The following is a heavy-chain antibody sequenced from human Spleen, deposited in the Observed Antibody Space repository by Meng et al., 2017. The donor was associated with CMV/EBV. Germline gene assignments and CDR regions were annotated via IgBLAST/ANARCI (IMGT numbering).Heavy chain of an antibody. CDR1: GGYFSGYY. D-gene: IGHD4-17*01. CDR2: INHSGST. Sequence: HVHADQRGSGLLRPPETLSLTCAVYGGYFSGYYWSRIRQPPGKGLEWSGEINHSGSTNYTPSLKSRVTISVDTSKNQFSLKLSSVTAADTAVYYCARGDSDYGSYYWGQGTLVTVSS. V-gene: IGHV4-34*01. J-gene: IGHJ4*02. CDR3: ARGDSDYGSYY.